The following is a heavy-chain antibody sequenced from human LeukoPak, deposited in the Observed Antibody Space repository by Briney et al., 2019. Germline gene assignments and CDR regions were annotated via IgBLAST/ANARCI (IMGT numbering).Heavy chain of an antibody. D-gene: IGHD6-13*01. CDR3: ARGEQLVGFDY. CDR2: IYYSGST. Sequence: SETLSLTCTVSGGSISSSSYYWGWIRQPPGKGLEWIGSIYYSGSTYYNPSLKSRVTMSVDTSKNQFSLKLSSVTAADTAVYYCARGEQLVGFDYWGQGTLVTVSS. CDR1: GGSISSSSYY. V-gene: IGHV4-39*07. J-gene: IGHJ4*02.